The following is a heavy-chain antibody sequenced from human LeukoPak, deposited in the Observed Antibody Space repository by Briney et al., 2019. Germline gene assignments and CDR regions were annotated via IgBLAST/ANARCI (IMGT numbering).Heavy chain of an antibody. CDR2: IYDDRST. CDR3: ARAPLSAGLDY. CDR1: GFSVRSSY. V-gene: IGHV3-53*01. J-gene: IGHJ4*02. D-gene: IGHD6-19*01. Sequence: AGGSLRLSCTASGFSVRSSYMSWVRQAPGKGLEWVSIIYDDRSTYYADSVKGRFTISRDNSKNTLYLQMNSLRAEDTAVYYCARAPLSAGLDYWGQGTLVTVSS.